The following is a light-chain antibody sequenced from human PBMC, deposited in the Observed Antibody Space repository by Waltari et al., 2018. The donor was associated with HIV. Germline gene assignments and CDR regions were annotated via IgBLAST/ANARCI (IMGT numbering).Light chain of an antibody. CDR1: SSAYNS. J-gene: IGLJ3*02. CDR2: EVS. CDR3: TSYISSSTPV. V-gene: IGLV2-14*01. Sequence: QSALTQPASVSGSPGQSITISCTGTSSAYNSVSWYQHPPGKAPTVIIYEVSNRPSGVSNRCSGSKSGYTASLTISGLQAEDEADYFCTSYISSSTPVFGGGTKVTVL.